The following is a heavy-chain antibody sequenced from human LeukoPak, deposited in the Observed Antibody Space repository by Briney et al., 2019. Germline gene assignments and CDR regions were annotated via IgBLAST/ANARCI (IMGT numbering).Heavy chain of an antibody. CDR2: INSDGSST. V-gene: IGHV3-74*01. J-gene: IGHJ3*02. CDR3: ARTTSMSYVGDAFDI. CDR1: GFTFSSYW. Sequence: GGSLRLSCAASGFTFSSYWMHWVRQAPGKGLVWVSRINSDGSSTSYADSVKGRFTISRDNAKNTLYLQMNSLRAEDTAVYYCARTTSMSYVGDAFDIWGQGTMVTVSS. D-gene: IGHD1-26*01.